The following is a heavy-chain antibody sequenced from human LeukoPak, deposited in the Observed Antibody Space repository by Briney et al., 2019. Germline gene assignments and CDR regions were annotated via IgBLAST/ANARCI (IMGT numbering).Heavy chain of an antibody. CDR1: GGTFSSYA. CDR2: IIPIFGTA. CDR3: AREGWSLRFDR. Sequence: GSSVKVSCKASGGTFSSYAISWVGQAPAQGLEWMGGIIPIFGTANYAQKFQGRVTITADESTSTAYMELSSLRSEDTAVYYCAREGWSLRFDRWGQGTLVTVSS. V-gene: IGHV1-69*13. J-gene: IGHJ5*02. D-gene: IGHD2-8*01.